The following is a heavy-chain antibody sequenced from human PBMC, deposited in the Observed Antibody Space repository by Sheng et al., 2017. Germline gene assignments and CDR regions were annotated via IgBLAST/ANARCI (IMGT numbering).Heavy chain of an antibody. CDR3: AREGADGVSPTYYYGSGSLRGIRAFDI. J-gene: IGHJ3*02. D-gene: IGHD3-10*01. CDR1: GGTFSSYA. V-gene: IGHV1-69*13. CDR2: IIPIFGTA. Sequence: QVQLVQSGAEVKKPGSSVKVSCKASGGTFSSYAISWVRQAPGQGLEWMGGIIPIFGTANYAQKFQGRVTITADESTSTAYMELSSLRSEDTAVYYCAREGADGVSPTYYYGSGSLRGIRAFDIWGQGTMVTVSS.